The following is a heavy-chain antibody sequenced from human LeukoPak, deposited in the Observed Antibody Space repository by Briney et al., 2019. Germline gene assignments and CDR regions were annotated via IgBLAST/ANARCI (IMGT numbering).Heavy chain of an antibody. CDR2: IWYDGSNE. Sequence: GRSLRLSCAASGFTFSSYGMHWVRQAPAKGLEWVAVIWYDGSNEYYADSVKGRFTISRDNSKNTVYLQINSLRAEDTAVYYCARSLKGDSYGMDVWGQGTTVTVSS. V-gene: IGHV3-33*08. CDR3: ARSLKGDSYGMDV. D-gene: IGHD2-21*01. CDR1: GFTFSSYG. J-gene: IGHJ6*02.